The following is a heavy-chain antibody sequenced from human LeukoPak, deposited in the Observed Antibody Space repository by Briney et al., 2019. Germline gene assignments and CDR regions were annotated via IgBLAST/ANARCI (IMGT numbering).Heavy chain of an antibody. J-gene: IGHJ6*02. CDR3: ARDNHGMDV. CDR2: IYSSGNT. D-gene: IGHD1-14*01. Sequence: SETLSLTCTVPGGSISGYYWSWMRQPPGKGLEWIGYIYSSGNTNYNPALKSRVTISVDTSKNQFSLKLYSVTAADTAVYYCARDNHGMDVWGQGTTVTVSS. V-gene: IGHV4-59*01. CDR1: GGSISGYY.